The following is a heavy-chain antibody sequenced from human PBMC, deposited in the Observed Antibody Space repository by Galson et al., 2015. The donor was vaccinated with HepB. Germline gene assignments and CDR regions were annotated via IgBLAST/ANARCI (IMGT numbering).Heavy chain of an antibody. CDR3: ARDRSYYDFWSGYYRFDP. Sequence: SLRLSCAASGFTFSSYAMHWVRQAPGKGLEWVAVISYDGSNKYYADSVKGRFTISRDNSKNTLYLQMNSLRAEDTAVYYCARDRSYYDFWSGYYRFDPWGQGTLVTVSS. V-gene: IGHV3-30-3*01. CDR2: ISYDGSNK. D-gene: IGHD3-3*01. CDR1: GFTFSSYA. J-gene: IGHJ5*02.